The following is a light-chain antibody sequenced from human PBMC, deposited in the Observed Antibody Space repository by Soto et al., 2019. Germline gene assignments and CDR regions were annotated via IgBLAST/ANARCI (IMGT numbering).Light chain of an antibody. CDR2: EVS. V-gene: IGLV2-8*01. Sequence: QSALTQPPSASGSPGQSVTISCTGTSSDVGGYNYVSWYQQHPGKAPKLMIYEVSKRPSGVPDRFSGSKSGNTASLTVYGLQAEDEADYYCRSYAGSNNVVFGGGTKLTVL. CDR1: SSDVGGYNY. CDR3: RSYAGSNNVV. J-gene: IGLJ2*01.